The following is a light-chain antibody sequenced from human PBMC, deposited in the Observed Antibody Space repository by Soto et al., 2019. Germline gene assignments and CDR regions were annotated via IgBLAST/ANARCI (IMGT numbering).Light chain of an antibody. V-gene: IGLV1-47*02. Sequence: QSVLTQPPSASGTPGQRVTISCSGSKSNIGSNYVYWYQQLPGTAPKLLIYSNNQRPSGVPDRFSGSKSGTSASLAISGLRSEDEADYYCAAWDDSLSVVFGGGTKLTVL. CDR3: AAWDDSLSVV. CDR2: SNN. J-gene: IGLJ2*01. CDR1: KSNIGSNY.